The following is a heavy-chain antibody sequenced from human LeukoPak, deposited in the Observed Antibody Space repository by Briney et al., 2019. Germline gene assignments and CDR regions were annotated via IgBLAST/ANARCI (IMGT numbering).Heavy chain of an antibody. V-gene: IGHV3-15*01. CDR2: IKSKTDGGTT. J-gene: IGHJ4*02. Sequence: GGSLRLSCAASGFTFSNAWMSWVRQAPGKGLEWVGRIKSKTDGGTTDYAAPVKGRFTISRDDSKNSLYLQMNSLKTEDTAVYYCARERDYGGNSIRTYYFDYWGQGTLVTVSS. D-gene: IGHD4-23*01. CDR3: ARERDYGGNSIRTYYFDY. CDR1: GFTFSNAW.